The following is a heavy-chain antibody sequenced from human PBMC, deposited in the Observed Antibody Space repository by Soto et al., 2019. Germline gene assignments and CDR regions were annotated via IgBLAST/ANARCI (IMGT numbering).Heavy chain of an antibody. Sequence: GSLRLSCAASGFTFSSYWMDWVRQAPGKGLEWVANINQDGSEKHYVDSVKGRFTISRDNAKNSLYLQMSSLTAEDSALYYCSTSLDYWGQGTLVTVSS. CDR2: INQDGSEK. CDR3: STSLDY. J-gene: IGHJ4*02. V-gene: IGHV3-7*01. CDR1: GFTFSSYW.